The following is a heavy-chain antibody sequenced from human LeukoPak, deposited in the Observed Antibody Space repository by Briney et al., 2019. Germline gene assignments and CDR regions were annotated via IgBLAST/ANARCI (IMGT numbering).Heavy chain of an antibody. J-gene: IGHJ4*02. CDR3: AKDHLPGIVVADRDY. V-gene: IGHV3-23*01. CDR1: GFIFSRYG. D-gene: IGHD6-19*01. CDR2: ISGSGGTT. Sequence: PGGSLRLSCAASGFIFSRYGMSWVRQAPGNGLEWFSAISGSGGTTYNADSVKGRFTISRDNYKSTLYLQINSLRAEDTAVYYCAKDHLPGIVVADRDYWGQGTLVTVSS.